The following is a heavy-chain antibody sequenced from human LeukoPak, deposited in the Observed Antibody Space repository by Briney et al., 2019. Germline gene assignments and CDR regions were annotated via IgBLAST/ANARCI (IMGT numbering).Heavy chain of an antibody. CDR3: ARLYYYASSGYDALDI. D-gene: IGHD3-22*01. CDR2: MDGSSGKT. J-gene: IGHJ3*02. V-gene: IGHV1-8*01. Sequence: GASVKVSCKTSGYTFTSYDINWVRRATGQGLEWMGGMDGSSGKTAYAQRFLGRVTITRNTSISTAYMELSSLTSEDTAVYYCARLYYYASSGYDALDIWGQGTMVTVSS. CDR1: GYTFTSYD.